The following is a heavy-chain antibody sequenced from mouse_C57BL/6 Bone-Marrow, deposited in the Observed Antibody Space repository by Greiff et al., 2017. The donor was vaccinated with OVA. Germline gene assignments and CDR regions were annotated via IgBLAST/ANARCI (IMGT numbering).Heavy chain of an antibody. J-gene: IGHJ2*01. V-gene: IGHV5-6*01. CDR1: GFTFSSYG. Sequence: EVMLVESGGDLVKPGGSLKLSCAASGFTFSSYGMSWVRQTPDKRLEWVATISSGGSYTYYPDSVKGRFTISRDNAKNTLYLQMSSLKSEDTALYYCARHSYGSSYYWGHGTTLTVSS. D-gene: IGHD1-1*01. CDR3: ARHSYGSSYY. CDR2: ISSGGSYT.